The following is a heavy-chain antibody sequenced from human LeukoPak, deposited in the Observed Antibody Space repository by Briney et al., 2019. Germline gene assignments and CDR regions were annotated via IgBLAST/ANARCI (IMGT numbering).Heavy chain of an antibody. Sequence: SETLSLTCTVSGGSIRSDIYYWGWIRQPPGKGLEWIGSMYYTGSTYHNPSLQSRVTISVDTSKNQFSLRLTSVTAADTAVYYCARLYDYATGDWYYYIDVWGKGTTVTVSS. D-gene: IGHD7-27*01. CDR2: MYYTGST. J-gene: IGHJ6*03. CDR3: ARLYDYATGDWYYYIDV. V-gene: IGHV4-39*01. CDR1: GGSIRSDIYY.